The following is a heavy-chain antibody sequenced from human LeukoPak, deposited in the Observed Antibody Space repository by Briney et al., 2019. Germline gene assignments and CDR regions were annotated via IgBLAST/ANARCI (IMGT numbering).Heavy chain of an antibody. V-gene: IGHV3-21*01. Sequence: PGGSLRLSCTASGFTFGDYAMSWVRQAPGKGLEWVSSITSDGDYIYYADSVKGRFTTSRDNAKNSLSLQLNSLRVEDTAVYYCARGHYDVLAASYKWTPDYWGQGTLVTVSS. D-gene: IGHD3-9*01. CDR2: ITSDGDYI. CDR1: GFTFGDYA. J-gene: IGHJ4*02. CDR3: ARGHYDVLAASYKWTPDY.